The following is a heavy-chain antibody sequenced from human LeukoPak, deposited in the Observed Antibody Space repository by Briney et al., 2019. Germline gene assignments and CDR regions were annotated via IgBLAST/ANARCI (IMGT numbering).Heavy chain of an antibody. D-gene: IGHD3-22*01. CDR1: GGSISSDDYY. J-gene: IGHJ4*02. CDR2: IYYSGST. CDR3: ARQYRDDSGYYYFDY. V-gene: IGHV4-39*01. Sequence: PSETLPLTCTVSGGSISSDDYYWGRVRQPPGKGVEWIGSIYYSGSTYYNPPLKSRVTISVDTSKNQFSLELSSVTAADTAVYYCARQYRDDSGYYYFDYWGQGTLVTVSS.